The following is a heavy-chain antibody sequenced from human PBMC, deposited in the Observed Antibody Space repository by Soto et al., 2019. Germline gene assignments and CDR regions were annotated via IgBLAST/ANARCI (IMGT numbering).Heavy chain of an antibody. CDR3: ARGPEYYYFWSGYYSGYSERFDY. D-gene: IGHD3-3*01. CDR2: INPNSGGT. Sequence: ASVKVSCKASGYTFTGYYMHWVPQAPGQGLEWMGWINPNSGGTNYAQKFQGRVNMTRDTSISTAYMELSRLRSDDTAVYYCARGPEYYYFWSGYYSGYSERFDYWGQGTLVTVSS. V-gene: IGHV1-2*02. CDR1: GYTFTGYY. J-gene: IGHJ4*02.